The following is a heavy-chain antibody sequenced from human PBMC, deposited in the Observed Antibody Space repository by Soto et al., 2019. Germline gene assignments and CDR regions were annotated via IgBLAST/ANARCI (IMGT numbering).Heavy chain of an antibody. CDR2: ISYDGSNK. Sequence: GGSLRLSCAASGFTFSSYAMHLVRQAPGKGLEWVAVISYDGSNKSYSTSLKSRLTISKDTSKSQVVLTMTNMDPVDTATYYCARIAPMYIQNITIFGVVIAPYYYYYYMDVWGKGTTVTVSS. V-gene: IGHV3-30*14. CDR1: GFTFSSYA. J-gene: IGHJ6*03. D-gene: IGHD3-3*01. CDR3: ARIAPMYIQNITIFGVVIAPYYYYYYMDV.